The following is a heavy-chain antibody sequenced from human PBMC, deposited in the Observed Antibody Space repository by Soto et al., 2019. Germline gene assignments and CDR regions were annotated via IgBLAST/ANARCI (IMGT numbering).Heavy chain of an antibody. V-gene: IGHV3-73*01. D-gene: IGHD2-2*03. Sequence: GGSLRLSCAASGFTFSGSAMHWVRQASGKGLEWVGRIRSKANSYATAYAASVKGRFTISRDDSKNTEYLQMNSLKTEATAVYYCTSRVDIVVVPVHGYFQHWGQGTLVTVSS. J-gene: IGHJ1*01. CDR1: GFTFSGSA. CDR3: TSRVDIVVVPVHGYFQH. CDR2: IRSKANSYAT.